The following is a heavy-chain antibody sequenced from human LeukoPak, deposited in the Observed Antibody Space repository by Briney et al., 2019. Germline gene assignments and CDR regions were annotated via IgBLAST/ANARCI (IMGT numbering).Heavy chain of an antibody. CDR2: ISAYNGNT. CDR1: GYTFTGYY. D-gene: IGHD4-17*01. CDR3: ARDGSYGDQTY. J-gene: IGHJ4*02. Sequence: VASVKVSCKASGYTFTGYYMHWVRQAPGQGLEWMGWISAYNGNTNYAQKLQGRVTMTTDTSTSTAYMELRSLRSDNTAVYYCARDGSYGDQTYWGQGTLVTVSS. V-gene: IGHV1-18*04.